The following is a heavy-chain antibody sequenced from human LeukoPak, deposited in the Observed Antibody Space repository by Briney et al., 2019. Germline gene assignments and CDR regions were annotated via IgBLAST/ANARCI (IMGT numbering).Heavy chain of an antibody. CDR2: ISGSGGST. CDR1: GFTFDDYG. V-gene: IGHV3-23*01. J-gene: IGHJ4*02. CDR3: AKGSGWYVH. D-gene: IGHD6-19*01. Sequence: TGGSLRLSCAASGFTFDDYGMSWVRQAPGKGLEWVSAISGSGGSTYYADSVKGRFTISRDNSKNTLYLQMNSLRAEDTAVYYCAKGSGWYVHWGQGTLVTVSS.